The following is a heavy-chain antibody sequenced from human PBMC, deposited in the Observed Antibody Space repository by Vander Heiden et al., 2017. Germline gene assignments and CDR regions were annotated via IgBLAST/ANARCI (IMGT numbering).Heavy chain of an antibody. CDR3: ARDRVRMGRGRKYYGMDV. D-gene: IGHD3-10*01. Sequence: QVQLVQSGAEVKTPGASVKVSCKASGSTFTSYYMPWVRQAPGKGLEWMGIINPSGGSTSYAKKFQGRVTMTRDTSTSTVYRELSSLRSEETAVYYCARDRVRMGRGRKYYGMDVWGQGTTVTVSS. CDR1: GSTFTSYY. J-gene: IGHJ6*02. CDR2: INPSGGST. V-gene: IGHV1-46*01.